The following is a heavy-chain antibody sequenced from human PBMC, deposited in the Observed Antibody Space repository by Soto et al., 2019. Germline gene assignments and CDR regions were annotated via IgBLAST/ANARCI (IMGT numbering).Heavy chain of an antibody. J-gene: IGHJ4*02. Sequence: EVQLVESGGGLVQPGGSLRLSCEASGFTFSSYSMNWVRQAPGKGLEWVSYISSSSSTIYYADSVKGRFTISRDNAKNSLYLQMNSLRAEDTAVYYCAREGYYGSGSYFCDYWGQGTLVTVSS. V-gene: IGHV3-48*01. CDR1: GFTFSSYS. D-gene: IGHD3-10*01. CDR2: ISSSSSTI. CDR3: AREGYYGSGSYFCDY.